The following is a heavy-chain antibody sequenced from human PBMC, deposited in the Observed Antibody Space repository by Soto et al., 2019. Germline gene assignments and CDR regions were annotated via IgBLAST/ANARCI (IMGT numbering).Heavy chain of an antibody. CDR2: IYPGDSDT. J-gene: IGHJ3*01. CDR3: ARQKLWMATINNDAFDV. CDR1: GYTFNTYW. D-gene: IGHD2-21*01. Sequence: GESLKISCKGSGYTFNTYWIGWVRQMPGKGLEWMGFIYPGDSDTTYSPSFQGQVTISVDKSVSTAYLQWSSLKVSDTAIYYCARQKLWMATINNDAFDVWGQGTKVTVSS. V-gene: IGHV5-51*01.